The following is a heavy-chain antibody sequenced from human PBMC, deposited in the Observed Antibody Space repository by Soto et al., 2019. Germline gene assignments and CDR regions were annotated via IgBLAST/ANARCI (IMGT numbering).Heavy chain of an antibody. CDR3: ARSLLQGDF. V-gene: IGHV1-46*01. CDR1: GYTFIHY. CDR2: INPNGGST. D-gene: IGHD2-21*01. Sequence: QVQLVQSGAEVKKPGASVKVSCKASGYTFIHYIHWVRQAPGQGLEWMAIINPNGGSTNYAQKFRGRVTVTSDTSTTTVSMELNSLGSDDTAVYFCARSLLQGDFWGQGTLVTVSS. J-gene: IGHJ4*02.